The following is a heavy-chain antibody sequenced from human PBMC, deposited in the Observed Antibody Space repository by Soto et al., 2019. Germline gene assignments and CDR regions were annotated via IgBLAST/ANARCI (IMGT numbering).Heavy chain of an antibody. Sequence: EVQLVESGGGLVQPGRSLRLSCAASGFTFDDYAMHWVRQAPGKGLEWVSGISWNSGSIGYADSVKGRFTISRHNAKNSLYLQMNSLRAEDTALYYCAKGKAARYYYYYYMDVWGKGTTVTVSS. V-gene: IGHV3-9*01. CDR1: GFTFDDYA. CDR3: AKGKAARYYYYYYMDV. J-gene: IGHJ6*03. D-gene: IGHD6-6*01. CDR2: ISWNSGSI.